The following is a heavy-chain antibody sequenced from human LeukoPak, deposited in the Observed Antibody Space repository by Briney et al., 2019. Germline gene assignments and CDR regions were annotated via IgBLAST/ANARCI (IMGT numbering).Heavy chain of an antibody. Sequence: GGSLRLSCAASGLTFSSYWMHWVRQVPGKGPVWISRISTDGSATDYADSVRGRFTISRDNAKNTLYLQMNTLRAEDTAVYYCARGEYSSSWYRFRGDAFDIWGQGTMVTVSS. V-gene: IGHV3-74*01. CDR1: GLTFSSYW. CDR2: ISTDGSAT. CDR3: ARGEYSSSWYRFRGDAFDI. J-gene: IGHJ3*02. D-gene: IGHD6-13*01.